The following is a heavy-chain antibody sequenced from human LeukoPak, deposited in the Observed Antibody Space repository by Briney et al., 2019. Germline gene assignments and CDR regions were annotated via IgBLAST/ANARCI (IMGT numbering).Heavy chain of an antibody. CDR1: GFTFSIYG. Sequence: PGGSLRLSCAASGFTFSIYGMHWVRQAPGKGLEWVAVISYDGSNKYYADSVKGRFTISRDNSKNTLYLQMNSLRAEDTAVYYCAREDDYCDSSGYSHYYFDYWGQGTLVTVSS. CDR2: ISYDGSNK. CDR3: AREDDYCDSSGYSHYYFDY. D-gene: IGHD3-22*01. V-gene: IGHV3-30*03. J-gene: IGHJ4*02.